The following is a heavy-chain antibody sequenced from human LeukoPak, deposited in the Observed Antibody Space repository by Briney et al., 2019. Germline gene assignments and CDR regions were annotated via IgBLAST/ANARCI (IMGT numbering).Heavy chain of an antibody. CDR3: ARDGYNWNLRPVDY. CDR1: GFTFSSYA. V-gene: IGHV3-48*04. J-gene: IGHJ4*02. CDR2: ISSSGSTI. D-gene: IGHD1-1*01. Sequence: QAGGSLRLSCAASGFTFSSYAMSWVRQAPGKGLEWVSYISSSGSTIYYADSVKGRFTISRDNAKNSLYLQMNSLRAEDTAVYYCARDGYNWNLRPVDYWGQGTLVTVSS.